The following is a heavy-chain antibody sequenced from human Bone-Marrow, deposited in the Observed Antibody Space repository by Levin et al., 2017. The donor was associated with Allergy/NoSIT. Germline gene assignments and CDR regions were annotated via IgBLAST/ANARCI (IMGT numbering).Heavy chain of an antibody. D-gene: IGHD3-10*01. V-gene: IGHV3-66*04. CDR2: IYSFGST. CDR1: GFTISNNY. J-gene: IGHJ4*02. Sequence: GGSLRLSCVVSGFTISNNYTSWVRQASGKGLEWVAVIYSFGSTNYADSVKGRFTISRANSENTLYLQMNSLRAEDTAIYYCARLDFNYGSYYWGQGTLVTVSS. CDR3: ARLDFNYGSYY.